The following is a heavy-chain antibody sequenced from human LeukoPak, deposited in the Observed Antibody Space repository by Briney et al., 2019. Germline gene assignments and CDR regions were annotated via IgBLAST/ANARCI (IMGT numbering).Heavy chain of an antibody. V-gene: IGHV3-66*01. J-gene: IGHJ4*02. D-gene: IGHD6-19*01. CDR2: IYSGGST. Sequence: PGGSLRLSCAASGFAVSTNYMSWVRQAPGKGLEWVSVIYSGGSTYYADSVKGRFTISRDNSKNTLYLQMNSLRADDTAVYYCATTPFASIAVAGYWGQGTLVTVSS. CDR1: GFAVSTNY. CDR3: ATTPFASIAVAGY.